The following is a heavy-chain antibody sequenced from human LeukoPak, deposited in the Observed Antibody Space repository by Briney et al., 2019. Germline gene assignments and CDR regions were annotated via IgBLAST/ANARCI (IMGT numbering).Heavy chain of an antibody. J-gene: IGHJ3*02. CDR3: ARGGYSYGDAFDI. D-gene: IGHD5-18*01. V-gene: IGHV3-33*01. CDR1: GFTFGSYG. Sequence: HAGGSLRLSCAASGFTFGSYGMHWVRQAPGKGLEWVAVIWYDGSNKYYTDSVKGRFTISRDNSKNTLYLQMNSLRAEDTAVYYCARGGYSYGDAFDIWGQGTMVTVSS. CDR2: IWYDGSNK.